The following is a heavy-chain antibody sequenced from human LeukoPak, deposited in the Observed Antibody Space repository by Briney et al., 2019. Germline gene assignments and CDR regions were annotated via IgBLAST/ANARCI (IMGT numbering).Heavy chain of an antibody. V-gene: IGHV3-49*04. D-gene: IGHD3-22*01. CDR3: TRGYGHYDSSGYH. CDR1: GFTFGDFA. J-gene: IGHJ4*02. Sequence: GGSLRLSCTASGFTFGDFAVSWVRQAPGKGLEWVGFIRSKVDAETTGYAASVKGRFTVSRGDSKSIAYLQMNSLKTEDTAVYYCTRGYGHYDSSGYHWGQGTLVTVSS. CDR2: IRSKVDAETT.